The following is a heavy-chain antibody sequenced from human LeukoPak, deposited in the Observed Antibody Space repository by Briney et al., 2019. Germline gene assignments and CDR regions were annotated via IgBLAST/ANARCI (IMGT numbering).Heavy chain of an antibody. CDR1: GYTFTSYG. CDR2: ISAYNGNT. J-gene: IGHJ4*02. CDR3: ARTGTVERFLQD. V-gene: IGHV1-18*01. D-gene: IGHD3-3*01. Sequence: ASVKVSCKTSGYTFTSYGISWVRQAPGQGLEWMGWISAYNGNTNYAQKLQGSVTMTTDTSTSTAYMELRSLRSDDTAVYYCARTGTVERFLQDWGQGTLVTVSS.